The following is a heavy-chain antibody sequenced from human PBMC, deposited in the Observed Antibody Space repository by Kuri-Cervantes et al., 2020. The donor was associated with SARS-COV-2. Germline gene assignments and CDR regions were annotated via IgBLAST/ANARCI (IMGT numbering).Heavy chain of an antibody. CDR2: ISGSGGST. CDR1: GFTFSSYA. J-gene: IGHJ4*02. CDR3: ARGYSRGGYSGYDRNFDY. D-gene: IGHD5-12*01. Sequence: GESLKISCAASGFTFSSYAMSWVRQAPGKGLEWVSAISGSGGSTYYADSVKGRFTISRDNAKNSLYLQMNSLRAEDTAVYYCARGYSRGGYSGYDRNFDYWGQGTLVTVSS. V-gene: IGHV3-23*01.